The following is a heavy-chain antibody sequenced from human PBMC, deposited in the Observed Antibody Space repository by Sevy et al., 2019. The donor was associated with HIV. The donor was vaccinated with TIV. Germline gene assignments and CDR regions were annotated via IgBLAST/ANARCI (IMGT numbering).Heavy chain of an antibody. D-gene: IGHD4-17*01. V-gene: IGHV1-18*01. CDR2: ISAYNGNT. CDR1: GYTFTSYG. CDR3: ARVPLYGDYEVPLFDY. J-gene: IGHJ4*02. Sequence: ASVKVSCKASGYTFTSYGISWVRQAPGQGLEWMGWISAYNGNTNYAQKLQGRVTMTTDTSTSTAYMELRSLRSDDTAVYYCARVPLYGDYEVPLFDYWGQGTLVTVSS.